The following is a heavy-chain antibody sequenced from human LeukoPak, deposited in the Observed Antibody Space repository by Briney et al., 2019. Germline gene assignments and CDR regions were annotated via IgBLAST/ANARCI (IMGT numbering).Heavy chain of an antibody. D-gene: IGHD3-22*01. Sequence: SETLSLTCAVYGGSFSGYYWSWIRQPPGKGLEWIGEINHSGSTNYNPSLKSRVTISVDTSKNQFSLKLSSVTAADTAVYYCARGLDSSGYPFYFDYWGQGTLVTVSS. V-gene: IGHV4-34*01. CDR1: GGSFSGYY. J-gene: IGHJ4*02. CDR2: INHSGST. CDR3: ARGLDSSGYPFYFDY.